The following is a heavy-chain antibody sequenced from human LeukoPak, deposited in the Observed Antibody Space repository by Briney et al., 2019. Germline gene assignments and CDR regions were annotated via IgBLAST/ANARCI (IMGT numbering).Heavy chain of an antibody. J-gene: IGHJ4*02. D-gene: IGHD6-19*01. CDR2: ISYDGSNK. CDR1: GFTFSNYA. V-gene: IGHV3-30*04. CDR3: ARTPSSGWYGKY. Sequence: GGSLRLSCTASGFTFSNYAMHWVRQAPGKGLEWVALISYDGSNKYYADSMRGRFTISRDNSKNTLYLQMDSLRGEDTAVYYCARTPSSGWYGKYRGQGTLVTVSS.